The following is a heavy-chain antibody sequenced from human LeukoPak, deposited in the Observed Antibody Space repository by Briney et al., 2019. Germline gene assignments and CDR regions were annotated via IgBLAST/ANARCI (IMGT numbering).Heavy chain of an antibody. CDR1: GFTFSNAW. Sequence: GGSLRLSCAASGFTFSNAWMSWVRQAPGKGLEWVGRIKSKTDGETADYSAPVKGRFTISRDDSRNTLYLQMNSLKTEDTAVYYCTTDRRNWGQGTLVTVSS. V-gene: IGHV3-15*01. CDR2: IKSKTDGETA. CDR3: TTDRRN. J-gene: IGHJ4*02.